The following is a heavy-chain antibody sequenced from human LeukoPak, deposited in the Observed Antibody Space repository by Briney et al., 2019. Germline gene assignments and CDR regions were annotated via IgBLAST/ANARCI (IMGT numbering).Heavy chain of an antibody. V-gene: IGHV4-61*02. CDR3: ARDPTQAYFDY. Sequence: SETLSLTCSVSGGSISSGNSYWSWVRQPAGKGLEWIGRIYSSGSTNYNPSLKSRVTISLDTSKNHFSLRLSSVTAADTAVYYCARDPTQAYFDYWGQGTLVTVSS. CDR2: IYSSGST. CDR1: GGSISSGNSY. J-gene: IGHJ4*02.